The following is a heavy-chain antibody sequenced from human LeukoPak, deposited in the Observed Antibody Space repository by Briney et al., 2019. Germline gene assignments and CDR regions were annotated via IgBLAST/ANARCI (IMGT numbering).Heavy chain of an antibody. V-gene: IGHV5-51*01. D-gene: IGHD6-19*01. Sequence: GESLKISCKGSGYSFTTYSIGWVSQMPGKGLEWMGLTYPGDSDTRYNPSFQGQVTISADKSITTAYLQWSSLKASDTAMYYCARHFSSSGWYWGQGTLVTVSS. CDR1: GYSFTTYS. CDR3: ARHFSSSGWY. CDR2: TYPGDSDT. J-gene: IGHJ4*02.